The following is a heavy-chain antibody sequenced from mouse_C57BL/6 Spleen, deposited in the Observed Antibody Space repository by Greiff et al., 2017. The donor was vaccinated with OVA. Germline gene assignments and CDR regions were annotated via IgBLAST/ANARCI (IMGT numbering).Heavy chain of an antibody. CDR3: ARRATGHSFDY. CDR1: GYTFTSYW. J-gene: IGHJ2*01. V-gene: IGHV1-64*01. D-gene: IGHD4-1*01. Sequence: QVQLKQPGAELVKPGASVKLSCKASGYTFTSYWMHWVKQRPGQGLEWIGMIHPNSGSTNYNEKFKSKATLTVDKSSSTAYMQLSSLTSEDSAVYYCARRATGHSFDYWGQGTTLTVSS. CDR2: IHPNSGST.